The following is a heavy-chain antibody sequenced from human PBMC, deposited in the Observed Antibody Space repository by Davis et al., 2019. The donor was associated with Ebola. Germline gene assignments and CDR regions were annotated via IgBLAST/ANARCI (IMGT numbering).Heavy chain of an antibody. V-gene: IGHV4-61*01. Sequence: MPAGSLRLSCTVSGGSVSSGSYYWSWIRQPPGKGLEWIGYIYYSGSTNYNPSLKSRVTISVDTSKNQFSLKLSSVTAADTAVYYCARDLVNYYDSSGYKNWFDPWGQGTLVTVSS. J-gene: IGHJ5*02. CDR3: ARDLVNYYDSSGYKNWFDP. CDR1: GGSVSSGSYY. D-gene: IGHD3-22*01. CDR2: IYYSGST.